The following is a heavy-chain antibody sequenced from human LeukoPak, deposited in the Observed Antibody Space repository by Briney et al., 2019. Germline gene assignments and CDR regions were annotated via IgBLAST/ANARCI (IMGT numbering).Heavy chain of an antibody. Sequence: SETLSLTCTVSGYSISSGYYWGWIRQPPGKGLEWIGSIYHSGSTYYNPSLKSRVTISVDTSKNQFSLKLSSVTAADTAVYYCARDRPGNYGDWTFDYWGQGTLVTVSS. CDR1: GYSISSGYY. J-gene: IGHJ4*02. V-gene: IGHV4-38-2*02. CDR2: IYHSGST. CDR3: ARDRPGNYGDWTFDY. D-gene: IGHD4-17*01.